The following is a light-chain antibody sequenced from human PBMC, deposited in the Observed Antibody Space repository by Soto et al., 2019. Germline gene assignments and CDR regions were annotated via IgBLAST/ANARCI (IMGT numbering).Light chain of an antibody. J-gene: IGKJ4*01. V-gene: IGKV1-6*01. Sequence: IQMTQSPSALTSCLGDRVTITCRASQSISRSLHWYQQKPGKAPKLLIYAAYSLQSGVPSRFSGSGSGTDFTLTISRLQPEDFATYYCPQDYNFPLTFGGGTKVDIK. CDR3: PQDYNFPLT. CDR1: QSISRS. CDR2: AAY.